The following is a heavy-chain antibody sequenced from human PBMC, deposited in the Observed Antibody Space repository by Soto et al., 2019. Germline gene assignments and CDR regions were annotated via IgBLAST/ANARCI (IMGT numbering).Heavy chain of an antibody. J-gene: IGHJ4*02. CDR2: INPSGGSA. V-gene: IGHV1-46*01. D-gene: IGHD6-19*01. Sequence: VKLVQSGAEVREPGASVKVHCKPSGYSFTSYYINWVRQAPGQGLEWMCIINPSGGSANYAQEFQGRVTMTVDTSTSTVYMELSSLTSDDTAVYYCARRGYDSGWSLDYWGQGTLVTVSS. CDR1: GYSFTSYY. CDR3: ARRGYDSGWSLDY.